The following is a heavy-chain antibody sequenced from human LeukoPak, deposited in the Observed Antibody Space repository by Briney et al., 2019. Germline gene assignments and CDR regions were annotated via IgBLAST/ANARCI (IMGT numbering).Heavy chain of an antibody. V-gene: IGHV4-59*01. CDR2: IYYSGST. CDR1: GGSISSYY. Sequence: SETLSLTCTVSGGSISSYYWSWIRQPLGKGLEWIGYIYYSGSTNYNPSLKSRVTISVDTSKNQFSLKLSSVTAADTAVYYCARGMVRGVIRTDNWFDPWGQGTLVTVSS. CDR3: ARGMVRGVIRTDNWFDP. D-gene: IGHD3-10*01. J-gene: IGHJ5*02.